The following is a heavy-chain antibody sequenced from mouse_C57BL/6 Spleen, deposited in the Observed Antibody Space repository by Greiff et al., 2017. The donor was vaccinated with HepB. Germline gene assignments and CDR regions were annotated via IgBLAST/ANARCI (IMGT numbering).Heavy chain of an antibody. V-gene: IGHV2-2*01. J-gene: IGHJ2*01. CDR3: ARNDYGSSYYFDY. CDR1: GFSLTSYG. Sequence: VQLQQSGPGLVQPSQSLSITCTVSGFSLTSYGVHWVRQSPGKGLEWLGVIWSGGSTDYNAAFISGLSISKDNSKSQVFFKMNSLQADDTAIYYCARNDYGSSYYFDYWGQGTTLTVSS. CDR2: IWSGGST. D-gene: IGHD1-1*01.